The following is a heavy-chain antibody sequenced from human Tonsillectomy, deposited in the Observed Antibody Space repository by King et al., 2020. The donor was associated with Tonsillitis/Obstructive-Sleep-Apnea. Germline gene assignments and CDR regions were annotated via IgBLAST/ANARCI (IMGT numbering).Heavy chain of an antibody. CDR1: GFTFSSYG. D-gene: IGHD2-2*02. CDR3: ARVEYCSSTSCYTLQNATRFDY. V-gene: IGHV3-33*01. Sequence: VQLVESGGGVVQPGRSLRLSCAASGFTFSSYGMHWVRQAPGKGLEWVALIWYDGSNRYYAGSVKGRFTISRDNSKNTLFLQMNSLRAEDTAVYYCARVEYCSSTSCYTLQNATRFDYWGHGTLVTVSS. CDR2: IWYDGSNR. J-gene: IGHJ4*01.